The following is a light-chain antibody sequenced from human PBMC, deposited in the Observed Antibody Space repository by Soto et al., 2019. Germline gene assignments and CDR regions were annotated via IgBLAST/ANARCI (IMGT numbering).Light chain of an antibody. CDR3: QQYRDSLGT. Sequence: EIVLTQSPGTLSLSPGERATLSCRASQSVISTYLAWYQQKPGQAPRLLIYGASSRATGIPDRFSGSGSGTDFTLTISRLEPEDFAVYYCQQYRDSLGTFGQGTK. V-gene: IGKV3-20*01. CDR1: QSVISTY. J-gene: IGKJ1*01. CDR2: GAS.